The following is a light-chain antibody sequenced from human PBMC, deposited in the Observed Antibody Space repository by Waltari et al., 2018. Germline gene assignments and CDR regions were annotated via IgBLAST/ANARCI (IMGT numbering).Light chain of an antibody. V-gene: IGKV3-20*01. Sequence: DIVLTQSPGTLSLSPGERATLSCRASETVVNDFLAWYQHRPDQTPRLLIYGAATRAPGVPDRISGSGSGTDFTLTISRLQPEDFAVYYCQQYGSSPPFAFGPGTKVEI. J-gene: IGKJ3*01. CDR3: QQYGSSPPFA. CDR1: ETVVNDF. CDR2: GAA.